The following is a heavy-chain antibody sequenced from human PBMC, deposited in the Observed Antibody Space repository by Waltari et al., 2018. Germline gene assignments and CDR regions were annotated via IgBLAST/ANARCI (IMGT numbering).Heavy chain of an antibody. V-gene: IGHV3-30*03. Sequence: QAQLVESGGGVVQPGRSLRLSCAASGCTFTSSGMYWVRQAPGKGLEWVALISYDGTNEYSADSLKGRFTISRDNSKNTLYLQMNSLRPEDTAIYYCARDFSFSGGLDVWGQGTTVTVSS. D-gene: IGHD1-26*01. CDR1: GCTFTSSG. CDR2: ISYDGTNE. J-gene: IGHJ6*02. CDR3: ARDFSFSGGLDV.